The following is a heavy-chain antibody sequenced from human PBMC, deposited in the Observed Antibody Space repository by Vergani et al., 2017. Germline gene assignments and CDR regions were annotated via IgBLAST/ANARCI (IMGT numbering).Heavy chain of an antibody. CDR2: IIPILGIV. V-gene: IGHV1-69*04. J-gene: IGHJ6*02. CDR1: GGTFSSYA. CDR3: ARGRFYGSGSYSLNYYYGMDV. D-gene: IGHD3-10*01. Sequence: QVQLVQSGAEVKKPGSSVKVSCKASGGTFSSYAISWVRQAPGQGLEWMGRIIPILGIVNYPQKFQGRVTITADKATSTDYMELSSLICEDTAVYYCARGRFYGSGSYSLNYYYGMDVWGQGTTVTVSS.